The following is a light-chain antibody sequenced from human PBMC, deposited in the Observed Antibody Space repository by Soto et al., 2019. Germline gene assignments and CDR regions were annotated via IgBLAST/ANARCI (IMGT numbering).Light chain of an antibody. Sequence: DIRMTQSPPTLSASVGDTVAITCRDSQTVMTWLAWYQQKPGQAPRLLIYKASKLQSGVPARFSGSGSGTEFTLTISGLQPDDFATYYCQHYNSYLYTFGQGTKLEI. CDR1: QTVMTW. CDR2: KAS. J-gene: IGKJ2*01. V-gene: IGKV1-5*03. CDR3: QHYNSYLYT.